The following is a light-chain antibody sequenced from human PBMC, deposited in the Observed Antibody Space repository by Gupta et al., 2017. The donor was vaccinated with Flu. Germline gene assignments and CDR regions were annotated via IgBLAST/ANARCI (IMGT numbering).Light chain of an antibody. CDR2: ATS. CDR3: QQSYTAFT. CDR1: QTISSF. J-gene: IGKJ3*01. Sequence: DIQMTPSPSSLSPSVGDRVTITCRASQTISSFLSWYQPKPGRAPKLLCYATSSLQIAVPSRFSGSGSGTDFTITISSLQPEDFATYYRQQSYTAFTFGPGTKVDFK. V-gene: IGKV1-39*01.